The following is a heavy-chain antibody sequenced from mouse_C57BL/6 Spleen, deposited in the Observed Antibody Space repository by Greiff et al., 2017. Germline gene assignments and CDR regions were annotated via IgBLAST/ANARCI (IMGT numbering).Heavy chain of an antibody. D-gene: IGHD1-1*01. CDR1: GYTFTEYT. V-gene: IGHV1-62-2*01. CDR3: ARHAYYYGSSPYYAMDY. Sequence: VQLQQSGAELVKPGASVKLSCKASGYTFTEYTIHWVKQRSGQGLEWIGWFYPGSGSIKYNEKFKDKATLTADKSSSTVYMELSRLTSEDSAVYFCARHAYYYGSSPYYAMDYWGQGTSVTVSS. J-gene: IGHJ4*01. CDR2: FYPGSGSI.